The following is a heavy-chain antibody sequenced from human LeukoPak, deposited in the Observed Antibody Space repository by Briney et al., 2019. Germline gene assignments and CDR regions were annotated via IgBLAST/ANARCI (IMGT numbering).Heavy chain of an antibody. D-gene: IGHD2-2*01. Sequence: ASVKVSCKASGYTFTSYGISWVRQAPGQGLEWMGWISAYNGNTNYAQKFQGRVTITADESTSTAYMELSSLRSEDTAVYYCARGLSTGQEEDYWGQGTLVTVSS. J-gene: IGHJ4*02. CDR3: ARGLSTGQEEDY. CDR2: ISAYNGNT. V-gene: IGHV1-18*01. CDR1: GYTFTSYG.